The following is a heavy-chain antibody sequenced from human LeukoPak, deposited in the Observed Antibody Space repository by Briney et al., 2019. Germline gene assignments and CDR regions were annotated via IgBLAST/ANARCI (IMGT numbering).Heavy chain of an antibody. CDR1: GFTVSSNY. CDR2: IYSGGST. V-gene: IGHV3-53*01. CDR3: ASGGGPITHYYYYMDV. J-gene: IGHJ6*03. Sequence: PGGSLRLSCAASGFTVSSNYMSWVRQAPGKGLEWVSVIYSGGSTYYADSVKGRFTISRDNSKNTLYLQMNSLRAEDTAVYYCASGGGPITHYYYYMDVWGKGTTVTISS. D-gene: IGHD3-10*01.